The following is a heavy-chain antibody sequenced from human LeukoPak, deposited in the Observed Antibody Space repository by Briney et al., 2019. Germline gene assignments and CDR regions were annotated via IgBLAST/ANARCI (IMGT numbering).Heavy chain of an antibody. Sequence: GGSLRLSCAASGFTFSSYSMNWVRQAPGKGLEWVAAISGYDGSTYYADSVKGRFAISRDISKSTLYLQMNSLRADDTAVYYCAKGGLYYDSSLGWFDSWGQGTPVTVSS. D-gene: IGHD3-22*01. J-gene: IGHJ5*01. V-gene: IGHV3-23*01. CDR3: AKGGLYYDSSLGWFDS. CDR2: ISGYDGST. CDR1: GFTFSSYS.